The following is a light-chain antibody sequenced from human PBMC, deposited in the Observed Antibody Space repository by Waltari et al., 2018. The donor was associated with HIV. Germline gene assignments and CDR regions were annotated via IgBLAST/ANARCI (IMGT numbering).Light chain of an antibody. J-gene: IGLJ2*01. CDR3: SSYGDNIRVL. V-gene: IGLV2-8*01. CDR2: EVS. CDR1: SSHLGAYDP. Sequence: QSALPQPPSASGSLGQSVTISCTGSSSHLGAYDPASWFQQHPNNAPKLLLYEVSKRPSGVPDRFSGSRSGETAFLSVSGLQPDDTAGYFCSSYGDNIRVLFGGGTNLTVL.